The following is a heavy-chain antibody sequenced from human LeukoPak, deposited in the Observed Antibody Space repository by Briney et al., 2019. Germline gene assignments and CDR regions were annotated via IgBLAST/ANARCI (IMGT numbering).Heavy chain of an antibody. CDR1: GFTFSSYA. D-gene: IGHD3-22*01. CDR2: ISYDGSKK. Sequence: PGGSLRLSCAASGFTFSSYAAHWVRQAPGKGLEWVAAISYDGSKKYYADSVKGRFTISGDNSKNTLDLQVSSPRVEDTAMYYCARAEFYFDSSGYYPFDLWGQGTLVTVSS. J-gene: IGHJ4*02. CDR3: ARAEFYFDSSGYYPFDL. V-gene: IGHV3-30*15.